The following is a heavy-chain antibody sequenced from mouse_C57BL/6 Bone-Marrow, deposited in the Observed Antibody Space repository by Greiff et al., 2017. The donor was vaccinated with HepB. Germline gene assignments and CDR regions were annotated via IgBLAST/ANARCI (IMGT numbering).Heavy chain of an antibody. CDR1: GYTFTDYN. V-gene: IGHV1-22*01. CDR3: ARFGHYYGSSHWYFDV. Sequence: VQLQQSGPELVKPGASVKMSCKASGYTFTDYNMHWVKQSHGKSLEWIGYINPNNGGTSYNQKFKGKATLTVNKSSSTAYMELRSLTSEDSAVYYCARFGHYYGSSHWYFDVWGTGTTVTVSS. CDR2: INPNNGGT. D-gene: IGHD1-1*01. J-gene: IGHJ1*03.